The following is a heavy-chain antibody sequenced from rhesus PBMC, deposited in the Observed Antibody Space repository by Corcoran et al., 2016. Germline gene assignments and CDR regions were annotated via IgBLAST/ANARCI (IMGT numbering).Heavy chain of an antibody. CDR1: GGPISSSNW. CDR2: ISGSSGST. CDR3: ARAVGYYGSGYYTGGSLDV. V-gene: IGHV4S19*01. J-gene: IGHJ5-2*02. D-gene: IGHD3-28*01. Sequence: QVQLQESGPGLVKPSETLSLTCAVSGGPISSSNWWSWIRQPPGKGLEWIGYISGSSGSTYYNPSLKSRVTISKDTSKNQFSLKLSSVTAADTAVYYCARAVGYYGSGYYTGGSLDVWGRGALVTVSS.